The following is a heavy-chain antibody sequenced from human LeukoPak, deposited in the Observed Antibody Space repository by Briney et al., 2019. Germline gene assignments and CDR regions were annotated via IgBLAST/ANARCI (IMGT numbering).Heavy chain of an antibody. V-gene: IGHV3-15*01. Sequence: GGSLRLSCVASGFTFNNGWMSWVRQAPGKGLEWVGRIKSKTDGRTTDYAAPMKGRFTISRDDSKNTLYLQMNSLKTEDTAVYYCTTGQPKLWDYFDYWGQGTLVTVSS. CDR1: GFTFNNGW. CDR3: TTGQPKLWDYFDY. CDR2: IKSKTDGRTT. J-gene: IGHJ4*02. D-gene: IGHD5-18*01.